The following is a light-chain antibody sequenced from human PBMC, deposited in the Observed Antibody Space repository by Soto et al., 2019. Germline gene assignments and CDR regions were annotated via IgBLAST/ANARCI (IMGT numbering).Light chain of an antibody. CDR1: AGAVTSGHY. V-gene: IGLV7-46*01. CDR3: LLSYSGTRL. J-gene: IGLJ3*02. Sequence: QAVVTQEPSLTVSPGGTVTLTCGSSAGAVTSGHYPYWFHQKPGQAPRTLIYDTNNRHSWTPARFSGSLLGGKAALTLSGAQPEDEAEYYCLLSYSGTRLFGGGTKLTVL. CDR2: DTN.